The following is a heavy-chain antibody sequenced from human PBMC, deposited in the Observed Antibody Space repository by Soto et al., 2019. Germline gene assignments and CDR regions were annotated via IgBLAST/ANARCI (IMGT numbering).Heavy chain of an antibody. D-gene: IGHD2-2*01. CDR2: IYYSGST. Sequence: PSETLSLTCTVSGGSISSYYWSWIRQPPGKGLEWIGYIYYSGSTNYNPSLKSRVTISVDTSKNQFSLKLSSVTAADTAVYYCARDSSDIVVVPVYWGQGTLVTVSS. V-gene: IGHV4-59*01. CDR3: ARDSSDIVVVPVY. J-gene: IGHJ4*02. CDR1: GGSISSYY.